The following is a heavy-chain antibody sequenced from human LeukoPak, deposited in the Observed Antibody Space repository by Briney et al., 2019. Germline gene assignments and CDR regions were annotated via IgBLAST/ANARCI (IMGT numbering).Heavy chain of an antibody. J-gene: IGHJ4*02. V-gene: IGHV1-46*01. CDR2: INPSGGST. D-gene: IGHD6-19*01. CDR3: ARDWGSGWKKLDY. CDR1: GYTFTSYY. Sequence: ASVKVSCTASGYTFTSYYMHWVRQAPGQGLEWVGIINPSGGSTSYAQKFQGRVTMTRDASTSTVYMELSSLRSEDTAVYYCARDWGSGWKKLDYWGQGTLVTVSS.